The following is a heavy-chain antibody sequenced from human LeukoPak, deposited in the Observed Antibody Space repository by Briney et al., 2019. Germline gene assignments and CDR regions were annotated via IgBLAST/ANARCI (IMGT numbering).Heavy chain of an antibody. J-gene: IGHJ4*02. CDR2: IKSKGSGGTI. D-gene: IGHD2-2*01. Sequence: GGSLRLSCAVSGLDFNNAWLSWVRQAPGKGLEWVGRIKSKGSGGTIDYAAPVKDRFIISRDDSKNTLYLQMNSLKTEDTAVYYCTHVGVVEDRSTSWGQGTLVTVSS. CDR1: GLDFNNAW. CDR3: THVGVVEDRSTS. V-gene: IGHV3-15*01.